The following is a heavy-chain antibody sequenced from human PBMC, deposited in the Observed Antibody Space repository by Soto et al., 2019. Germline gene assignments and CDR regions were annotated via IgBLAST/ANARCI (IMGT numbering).Heavy chain of an antibody. D-gene: IGHD6-6*01. V-gene: IGHV5-10-1*03. Sequence: EVQLVQSGAEVKKPGESLRISCKGSGYSFTSYWISWVRQMPGKGLEWMGRIEPSGSYTNYSPSFQGHVTISADKSISTAYLQWSSLKASDTAMYYCARLVVSSSALAYWGQGTLVTVSS. CDR3: ARLVVSSSALAY. J-gene: IGHJ4*02. CDR1: GYSFTSYW. CDR2: IEPSGSYT.